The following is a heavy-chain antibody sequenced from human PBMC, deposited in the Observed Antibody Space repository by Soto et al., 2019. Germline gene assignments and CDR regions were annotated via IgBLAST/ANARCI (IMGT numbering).Heavy chain of an antibody. D-gene: IGHD3-22*01. CDR3: GREPYISGHYSGGCDV. V-gene: IGHV3-30*04. CDR2: VSHDGKTE. Sequence: QVQLVESGGGVVQPGRSLRLSCAASGFTFSSYAMHWVRQAPGKGLEWVAVVSHDGKTEYHAASVKGRFTISRDTSANSLSLQMNSLRDEDTAVYYCGREPYISGHYSGGCDVWGQWTMVTVSS. CDR1: GFTFSSYA. J-gene: IGHJ3*01.